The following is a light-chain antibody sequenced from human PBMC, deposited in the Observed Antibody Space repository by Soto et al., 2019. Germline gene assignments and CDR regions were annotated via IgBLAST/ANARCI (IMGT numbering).Light chain of an antibody. V-gene: IGKV3-15*01. J-gene: IGKJ5*01. CDR2: GAS. Sequence: EIVMTQSPATLSVSPGERATLSCRASQSVRNNLAWYQQKPGQAPRLLIYGASTRATGIPARFSGSGSGTDFTLTISSLEPEDSAVYYCQQRSSWSGITFGQGTRLEI. CDR1: QSVRNN. CDR3: QQRSSWSGIT.